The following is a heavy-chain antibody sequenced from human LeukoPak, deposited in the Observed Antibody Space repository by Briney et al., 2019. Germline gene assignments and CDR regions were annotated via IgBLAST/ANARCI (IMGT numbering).Heavy chain of an antibody. J-gene: IGHJ4*02. V-gene: IGHV1-2*06. CDR3: ARSEMVAATVYYFDY. CDR1: GYTFTCYY. Sequence: ASVKVSCKASGYTFTCYYMHWVRQAPGQGLEWMGRINPNSGGTNYAQKFQGRVTMTRDTSISTAYMELSRLRSDDTAVYYWARSEMVAATVYYFDYWGQGTLVTVSS. D-gene: IGHD2-15*01. CDR2: INPNSGGT.